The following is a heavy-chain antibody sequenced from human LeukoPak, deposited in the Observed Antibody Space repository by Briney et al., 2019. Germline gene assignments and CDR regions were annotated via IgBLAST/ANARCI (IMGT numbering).Heavy chain of an antibody. CDR1: GYTFTSYY. CDR3: ARVGYDYVWGSYRSQSYYYYYMDV. J-gene: IGHJ6*03. CDR2: INPSGGST. V-gene: IGHV1-46*01. Sequence: ASVKVSCKASGYTFTSYYMHWVRQAPGQGLEWMGIINPSGGSTSYAQKFQGRVTMTRDMSTSTVYMELSSLRSEDTAVYYCARVGYDYVWGSYRSQSYYYYYMDVWGKGTTVTISS. D-gene: IGHD3-16*02.